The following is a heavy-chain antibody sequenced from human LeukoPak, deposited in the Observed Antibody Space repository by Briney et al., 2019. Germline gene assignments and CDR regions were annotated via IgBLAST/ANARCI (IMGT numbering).Heavy chain of an antibody. J-gene: IGHJ6*03. CDR1: GFTFSSYA. Sequence: PGGSLRLSCAASGFTFSSYAMHWVRQAPGKGLEWVAVISYDGSNKYYADSVKGRFTISRDNSKNTLYLQMNSLRAGDTAVYYCAREGCTNGVCYSSYYYYMDVWGKGTTVTISS. CDR2: ISYDGSNK. CDR3: AREGCTNGVCYSSYYYYMDV. V-gene: IGHV3-30*04. D-gene: IGHD2-8*01.